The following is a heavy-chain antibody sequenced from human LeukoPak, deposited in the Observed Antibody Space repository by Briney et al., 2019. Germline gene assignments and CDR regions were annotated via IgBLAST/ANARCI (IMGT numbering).Heavy chain of an antibody. Sequence: SETLSLTCTVSGGSISSGGYYWSWIRQPPGKGLEWIGYIYHSGSTYYNPSLKSRVTISVDRSKNQFSLKLSSVTAADTAVYHCAKVHDSSGYTHFDYWGQGTLVTVSS. D-gene: IGHD3-22*01. J-gene: IGHJ4*02. CDR2: IYHSGST. V-gene: IGHV4-30-2*01. CDR3: AKVHDSSGYTHFDY. CDR1: GGSISSGGYY.